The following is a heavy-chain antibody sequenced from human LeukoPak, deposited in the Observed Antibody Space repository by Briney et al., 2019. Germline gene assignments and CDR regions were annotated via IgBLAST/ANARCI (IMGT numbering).Heavy chain of an antibody. D-gene: IGHD3-16*01. Sequence: SETLSLTCTVSGGSINNYYWSWIRQPPGKGLEWIGSIYHSGSTYYNPSLKSRVTISVDTSKNQFSLKLSSVTAADTAVYYCARDGRMITFGGARYYFDYWGQGTLVTVSS. J-gene: IGHJ4*02. CDR1: GGSINNYY. CDR2: IYHSGST. CDR3: ARDGRMITFGGARYYFDY. V-gene: IGHV4-39*07.